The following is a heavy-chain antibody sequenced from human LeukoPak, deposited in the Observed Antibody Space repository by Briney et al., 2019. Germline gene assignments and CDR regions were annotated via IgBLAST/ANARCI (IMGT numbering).Heavy chain of an antibody. CDR3: ARSHATFGTLGYDVPCDY. CDR1: GFIFDGFG. CDR2: TNWNGGST. Sequence: PGGSLRLSCAASGFIFDGFGMHWVRHVPGKGLEWIAGTNWNGGSTTYTDSVKDPCTISRDHAKNSLYLQMNSLRAEDTAFDHCARSHATFGTLGYDVPCDYWGQGTLVTVSS. J-gene: IGHJ4*02. V-gene: IGHV3-20*01. D-gene: IGHD5-12*01.